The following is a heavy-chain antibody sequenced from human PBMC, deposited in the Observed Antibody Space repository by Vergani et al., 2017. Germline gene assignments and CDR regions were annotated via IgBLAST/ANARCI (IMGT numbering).Heavy chain of an antibody. CDR1: GASINNDFYY. Sequence: QVQLQESGPGLVKPSQTLSLTCTVSGASINNDFYYWHWIRQPAGKGLEWIGRIYVSGITDDNSSLQSRVSMSVDTSKNQFSLTLTSVTAADTAVYYCARDNKQLRPRAFDLWVQGTMVTVSS. J-gene: IGHJ3*01. V-gene: IGHV4-61*02. D-gene: IGHD4-23*01. CDR2: IYVSGIT. CDR3: ARDNKQLRPRAFDL.